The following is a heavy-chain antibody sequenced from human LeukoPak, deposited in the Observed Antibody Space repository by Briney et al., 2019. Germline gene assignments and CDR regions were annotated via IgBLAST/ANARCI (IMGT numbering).Heavy chain of an antibody. Sequence: GGSLRLSCAASGFTFSSYWMSWVRQAPGKGLEWVSYISSSGNTIYYADSVKGRFTISRDNAKKSLYLQMSSLRAEDTAVYYCPARGYSDYGDAFDIWGQGTMVTVSS. CDR2: ISSSGNTI. D-gene: IGHD4-11*01. CDR1: GFTFSSYW. CDR3: PARGYSDYGDAFDI. J-gene: IGHJ3*02. V-gene: IGHV3-48*03.